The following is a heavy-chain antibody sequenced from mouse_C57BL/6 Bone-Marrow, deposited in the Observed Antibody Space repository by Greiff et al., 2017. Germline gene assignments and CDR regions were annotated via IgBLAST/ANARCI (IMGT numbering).Heavy chain of an antibody. Sequence: QVQLQQPGAELVKPGASVKLSCKASGYTFTSYWMHWVKQRPGQGLEWIGMIHPNSGSTNYNEKFKIKATLTVDKSSSTAYMQLSSLTSEDSAVYYCAKRARWLRGFAYWGQGTLVTVSA. CDR1: GYTFTSYW. D-gene: IGHD2-2*01. J-gene: IGHJ3*01. CDR3: AKRARWLRGFAY. V-gene: IGHV1-64*01. CDR2: IHPNSGST.